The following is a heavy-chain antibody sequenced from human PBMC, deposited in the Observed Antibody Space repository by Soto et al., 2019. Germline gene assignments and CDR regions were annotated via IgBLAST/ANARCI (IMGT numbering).Heavy chain of an antibody. D-gene: IGHD3-22*01. CDR2: ISYDGSNK. CDR3: ARVRDSGGRGNWFDP. CDR1: GFTFSSYA. Sequence: QVQLVESGGGVVQPGRSLRLSCAASGFTFSSYAMHWVRQAPGMGLEWVAVISYDGSNKYYADSVKGRFTISRDNSKNTLYLQMNSLRAEDTAVYYCARVRDSGGRGNWFDPWGQGTLVTVSS. J-gene: IGHJ5*02. V-gene: IGHV3-30-3*01.